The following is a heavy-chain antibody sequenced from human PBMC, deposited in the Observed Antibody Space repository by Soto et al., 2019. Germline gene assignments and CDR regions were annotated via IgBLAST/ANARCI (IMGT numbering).Heavy chain of an antibody. J-gene: IGHJ6*02. D-gene: IGHD3-3*01. CDR1: GFTFDDYT. V-gene: IGHV3-43*01. CDR3: AKDIPEPDYDFWSGYPPVGGMDV. CDR2: ISWDGGST. Sequence: GSLRLSCAASGFTFDDYTMHWVRQAPGKGLEWVSLISWDGGSTYYADSVKGRFTISRDNSKNSLYLQMNSLRTEDTALYYCAKDIPEPDYDFWSGYPPVGGMDVWGQGTTVTVSS.